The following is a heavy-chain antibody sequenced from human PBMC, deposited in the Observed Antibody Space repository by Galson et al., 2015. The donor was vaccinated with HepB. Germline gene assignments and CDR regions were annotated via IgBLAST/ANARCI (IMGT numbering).Heavy chain of an antibody. J-gene: IGHJ6*02. V-gene: IGHV3-21*01. CDR2: ISSSSSYI. CDR3: ARDWTRIAYPVVGMDV. Sequence: SLRLSCAASGFTFSSYSMNWVRQAPGKRLEWVSSISSSSSYIYYADSVKGRFTISRDNAKNSLYLQMNSLRAEDTAVYYCARDWTRIAYPVVGMDVWGQGTTVTVSS. D-gene: IGHD2-15*01. CDR1: GFTFSSYS.